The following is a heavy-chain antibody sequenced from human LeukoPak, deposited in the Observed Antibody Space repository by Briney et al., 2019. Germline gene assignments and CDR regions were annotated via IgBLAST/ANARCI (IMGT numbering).Heavy chain of an antibody. V-gene: IGHV4-59*01. CDR2: IYYSGST. J-gene: IGHJ4*02. Sequence: PSETLSLTCTVSGGSISSYYWSWIRQPPGKGLEWIGYIYYSGSTNYNPSLKSRVTISVDTSKNQFSLKLSSVTAADTAVYYCARSEERRPGAYYYDSSGLFDYWGQGTLVTVSS. CDR1: GGSISSYY. CDR3: ARSEERRPGAYYYDSSGLFDY. D-gene: IGHD3-22*01.